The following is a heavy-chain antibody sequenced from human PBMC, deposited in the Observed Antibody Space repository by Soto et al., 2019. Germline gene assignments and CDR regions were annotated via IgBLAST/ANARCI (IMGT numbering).Heavy chain of an antibody. CDR2: IHYRGST. Sequence: PSETLSLTCTVSGGSISSGDYYWSWIRQPPGKALEWIGHIHYRGSTYYNPSLKSRLSMSVDTSKSQVSLKLSSVTAVDTALYYCHRVACRHYYYGMDLWGQGTTVTVSS. V-gene: IGHV4-30-4*01. CDR1: GGSISSGDYY. J-gene: IGHJ6*02. CDR3: HRVACRHYYYGMDL.